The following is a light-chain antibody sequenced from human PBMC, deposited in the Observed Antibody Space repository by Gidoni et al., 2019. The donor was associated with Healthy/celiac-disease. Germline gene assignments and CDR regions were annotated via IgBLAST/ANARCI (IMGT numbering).Light chain of an antibody. Sequence: DIQMTQSPSSLCASVGDRVTTTCRAIQSISSYLNWYQQKPGKAPKLLIYAASSLQSGVPSRFGGSGSGTDFPLTISSLQPGDFATYHCQQSYSTPQTFXQXTKVEIK. V-gene: IGKV1-39*01. CDR3: QQSYSTPQT. CDR2: AAS. CDR1: QSISSY. J-gene: IGKJ1*01.